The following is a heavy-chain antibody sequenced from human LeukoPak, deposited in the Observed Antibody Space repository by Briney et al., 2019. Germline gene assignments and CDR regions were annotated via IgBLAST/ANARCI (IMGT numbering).Heavy chain of an antibody. D-gene: IGHD3-22*01. J-gene: IGHJ4*02. Sequence: PGGSLRLSCAASGFTFSSYGMHWVRQAPGKGLEWVAFIRYDGSNKYYADSVKGRFTISRDNSKNTLYLQMNSLRAEDTAVYYCAKDWNFESSGYSHSQGYYFDYWGQGTLVTVSS. V-gene: IGHV3-30*02. CDR1: GFTFSSYG. CDR3: AKDWNFESSGYSHSQGYYFDY. CDR2: IRYDGSNK.